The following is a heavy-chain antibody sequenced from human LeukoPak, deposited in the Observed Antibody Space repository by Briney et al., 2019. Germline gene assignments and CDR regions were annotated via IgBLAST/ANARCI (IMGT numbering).Heavy chain of an antibody. CDR2: IYYSGST. D-gene: IGHD3-16*01. Sequence: SETLSLTCTVSGGSISSGDYYWSWIRQPPGEGLEWIGYIYYSGSTYYNPSLKSRVTISVDTSKNQFSLKLSSVTAADTAVYYCARDRGYAYFIDYWGQGTRVTVSS. CDR3: ARDRGYAYFIDY. J-gene: IGHJ4*02. CDR1: GGSISSGDYY. V-gene: IGHV4-30-4*02.